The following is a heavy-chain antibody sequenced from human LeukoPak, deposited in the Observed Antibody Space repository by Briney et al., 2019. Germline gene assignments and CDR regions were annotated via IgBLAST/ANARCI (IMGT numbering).Heavy chain of an antibody. Sequence: PGGSLRLSCAASGFTFSSYWMHWVRQAPGKGLVWVSRINSDGSSTSYADSVKGRFTISRDNAKNTLYLQMNSLRAEDTAVYYCALPKRGSYWDDAFDIWGQGTMVTVSS. CDR3: ALPKRGSYWDDAFDI. CDR2: INSDGSST. D-gene: IGHD1-26*01. CDR1: GFTFSSYW. J-gene: IGHJ3*02. V-gene: IGHV3-74*01.